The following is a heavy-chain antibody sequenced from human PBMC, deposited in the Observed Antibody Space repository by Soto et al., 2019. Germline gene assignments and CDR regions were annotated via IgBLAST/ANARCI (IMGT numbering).Heavy chain of an antibody. CDR1: GYTFTSYG. Sequence: ASVTVSCKASGYTFTSYGIGWVRQAPGQGLEWMGWISAYNRNTNYAQKLQGRVTMTTDTSTSTAYMELRSLRSDDTAVYYCARDRIAVAGTYYYYYYGMDVWGQGTTVTVSS. CDR2: ISAYNRNT. J-gene: IGHJ6*02. D-gene: IGHD6-19*01. CDR3: ARDRIAVAGTYYYYYYGMDV. V-gene: IGHV1-18*04.